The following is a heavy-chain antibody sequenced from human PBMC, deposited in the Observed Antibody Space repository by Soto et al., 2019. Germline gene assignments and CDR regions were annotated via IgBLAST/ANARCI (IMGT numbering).Heavy chain of an antibody. D-gene: IGHD1-20*01. Sequence: EVQLVESGGGLVKPGGSLRLSCAVSGFTFDKAWMNWVRQAPGKGLEWVGRIKSKSDGGTTDYDAPVKGRFTISRDDSKNMLYLQMTSLKAEDTGMYFCTTCSDGIHYWGQGTMVTVSS. V-gene: IGHV3-15*07. J-gene: IGHJ4*02. CDR3: TTCSDGIHY. CDR2: IKSKSDGGTT. CDR1: GFTFDKAW.